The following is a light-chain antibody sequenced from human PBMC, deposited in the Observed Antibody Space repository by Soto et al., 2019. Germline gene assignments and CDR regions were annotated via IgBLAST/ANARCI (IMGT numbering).Light chain of an antibody. V-gene: IGLV2-11*01. CDR3: CSYAGSSSYV. CDR2: TVT. CDR1: SSDIGGYNY. J-gene: IGLJ1*01. Sequence: QSALTQPRSVSGSPGQSVTIFCTGTSSDIGGYNYVSWYQQHPGKAPKLMIYTVTKRPSGVPDRFSGSKSDNTASLTISGLQADDEADYYCCSYAGSSSYVFGTGTKLTVL.